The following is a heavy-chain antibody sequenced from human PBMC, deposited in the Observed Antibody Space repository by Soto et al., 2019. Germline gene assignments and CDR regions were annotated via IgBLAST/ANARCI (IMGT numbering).Heavy chain of an antibody. CDR1: GGSMSSSNW. J-gene: IGHJ4*02. Sequence: QVQLQESGPGLVKPSGTLSLTCTVSGGSMSSSNWWNWVRQPPGKGLEWMGEAHHSGRTNYNPSLQSRITISVDKSKNHFSLKLSSVTAADTDVSYCARSEATVLDNWGQGTLVTVSS. V-gene: IGHV4-4*02. CDR2: AHHSGRT. CDR3: ARSEATVLDN. D-gene: IGHD4-17*01.